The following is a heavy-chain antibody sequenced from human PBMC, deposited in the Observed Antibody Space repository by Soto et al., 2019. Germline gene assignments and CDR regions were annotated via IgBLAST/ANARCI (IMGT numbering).Heavy chain of an antibody. Sequence: AASVKVSCKASGGTFSSYAITWVRQAPGQGLEWMGGIIPIFGTANYAQKFQGRVTITADESTSTAYMELSSLRSEDTAVYYCAADYYDTSGYYFAYWGQGTQV. J-gene: IGHJ4*02. D-gene: IGHD3-22*01. CDR1: GGTFSSYA. CDR3: AADYYDTSGYYFAY. V-gene: IGHV1-69*13. CDR2: IIPIFGTA.